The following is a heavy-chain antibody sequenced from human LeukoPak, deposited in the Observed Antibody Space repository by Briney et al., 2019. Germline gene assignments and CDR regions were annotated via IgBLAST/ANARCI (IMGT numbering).Heavy chain of an antibody. Sequence: GGSLRLSCAASGFTVSSNYMSWVRQAPGKGLEWVSVIYSGGSTYYADSVKGSFTISRDNSKNTLYLQMNSLRAEDTAVYYCARALVPAAMNDALDIWGQGTKVTVPS. J-gene: IGHJ3*02. CDR2: IYSGGST. CDR3: ARALVPAAMNDALDI. D-gene: IGHD2-2*01. V-gene: IGHV3-66*01. CDR1: GFTVSSNY.